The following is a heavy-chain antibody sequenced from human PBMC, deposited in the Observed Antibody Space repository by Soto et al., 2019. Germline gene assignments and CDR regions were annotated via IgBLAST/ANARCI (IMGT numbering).Heavy chain of an antibody. CDR3: AREGGVLRLSNWFDS. D-gene: IGHD3-3*01. CDR2: SYYNGVT. CDR1: GDSVTSTSYY. V-gene: IGHV4-61*01. Sequence: PSETLSLTCTVSGDSVTSTSYYWSWVRQSPGRGLEWLGYSYYNGVTNYNPSLKSRVTISVDTSKNQFSLKLTSLTAADTGVYYCAREGGVLRLSNWFDSWGQGIQVTASS. J-gene: IGHJ5*01.